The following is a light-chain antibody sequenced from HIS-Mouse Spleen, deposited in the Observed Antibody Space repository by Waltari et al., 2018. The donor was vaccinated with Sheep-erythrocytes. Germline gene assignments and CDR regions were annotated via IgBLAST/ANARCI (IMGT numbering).Light chain of an antibody. J-gene: IGLJ1*01. CDR1: SSDVGGYIY. CDR2: DVS. CDR3: CSYAGSYKHV. V-gene: IGLV2-11*01. Sequence: QSALTQPRSVSGSPGQSVTISCTGTSSDVGGYIYVSWYQQHPGKAHKLRIYDVSKGPSGVPDRFSGSKSGNTASLTISGLQADDEADEYCCSYAGSYKHVFATGTKVTVL.